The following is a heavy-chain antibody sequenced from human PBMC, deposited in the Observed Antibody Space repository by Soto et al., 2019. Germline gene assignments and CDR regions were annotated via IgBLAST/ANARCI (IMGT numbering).Heavy chain of an antibody. D-gene: IGHD2-8*02. Sequence: SVKVSCKASGYSLTGYYIHWVRQAPRQGLEWMGRINPSDRSTAYTQRLQGRLFMTRDTSTSTVFMELNSLKSQDTALYFCAREGTGSYLVLWGQGTLVTVSS. CDR1: GYSLTGYY. V-gene: IGHV1-46*04. CDR2: INPSDRST. J-gene: IGHJ4*02. CDR3: AREGTGSYLVL.